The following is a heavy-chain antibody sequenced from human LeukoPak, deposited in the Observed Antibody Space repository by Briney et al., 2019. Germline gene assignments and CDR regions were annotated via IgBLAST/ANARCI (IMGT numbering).Heavy chain of an antibody. V-gene: IGHV4-59*08. CDR2: LYNSGSP. CDR3: ARQSAGFDL. CDR1: GGSISGHY. Sequence: SETLSLTCTVPGGSISGHYWNWIRQPPGKGLEWIGSLYNSGSPNYNPSLKSRVTISLDTSKNHFSLRLTSVTSADTAVYYCARQSAGFDLWGQGTLVTVSS. J-gene: IGHJ4*02.